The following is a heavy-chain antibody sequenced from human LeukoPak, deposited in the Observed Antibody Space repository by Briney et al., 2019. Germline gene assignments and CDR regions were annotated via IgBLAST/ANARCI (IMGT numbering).Heavy chain of an antibody. CDR3: ARDHLANLASRLFDP. D-gene: IGHD3-3*01. V-gene: IGHV3-23*01. J-gene: IGHJ5*02. Sequence: GGSLRLSCAASGFPFSSYAMSWVRQAPGKGLEWVSSISGSGGTTFYADSVKGRFTISRDNSKNTLYLQMNSLRAEDTAVYYCARDHLANLASRLFDPWGQGTLVTVSS. CDR2: ISGSGGTT. CDR1: GFPFSSYA.